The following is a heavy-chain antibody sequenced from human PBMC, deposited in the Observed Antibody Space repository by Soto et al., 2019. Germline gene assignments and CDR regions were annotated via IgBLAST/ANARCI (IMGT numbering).Heavy chain of an antibody. CDR1: GGSLSTYT. D-gene: IGHD2-21*01. J-gene: IGHJ4*02. Sequence: QVQLVQSGAEVKKPGSSVKLSCKASGGSLSTYTISWVRQAPGQGLEWLGRIIPAFDMLNHARKFQGRVTITADKSTDTAYMEMTRLTSEDTAVYYCTFDVNTGVVYFDLWGQGTLLTVSS. CDR2: IIPAFDML. V-gene: IGHV1-69*02. CDR3: TFDVNTGVVYFDL.